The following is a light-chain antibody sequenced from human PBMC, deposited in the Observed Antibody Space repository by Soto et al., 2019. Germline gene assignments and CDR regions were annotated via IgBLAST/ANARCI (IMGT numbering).Light chain of an antibody. J-gene: IGKJ3*01. CDR1: QSVSSNY. V-gene: IGKV3-20*01. Sequence: EIVLTQSPGTLSLSPGESATLSCRASQSVSSNYLAWYQQKPGQAPRLLIYGASSRATDIPDRFSGSGSGTDFTLTISRLEPEDFAVDYCQQYGRSPPTFGPETNVDIK. CDR3: QQYGRSPPT. CDR2: GAS.